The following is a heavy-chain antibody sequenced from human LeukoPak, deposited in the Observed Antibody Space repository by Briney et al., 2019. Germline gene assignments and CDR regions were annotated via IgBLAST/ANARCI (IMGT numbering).Heavy chain of an antibody. CDR1: GYTFTTYY. J-gene: IGHJ6*03. CDR2: INPSGGST. D-gene: IGHD5-18*01. Sequence: ASVKVSCKASGYTFTTYYMHWGLQAPGQGLEWMGIINPSGGSTSYAQKFQGRVTMTRDTSTRTVYMELSSLRSEDTAVYYCARDGEVASSYGYYYYYMDVWGKGTTVTVSS. CDR3: ARDGEVASSYGYYYYYMDV. V-gene: IGHV1-46*01.